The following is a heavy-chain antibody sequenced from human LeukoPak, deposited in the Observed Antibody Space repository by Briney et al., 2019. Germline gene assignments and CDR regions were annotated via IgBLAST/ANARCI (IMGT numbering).Heavy chain of an antibody. CDR2: MNPNSGNT. V-gene: IGHV1-8*03. CDR3: ARYAYDFWSGYRDY. J-gene: IGHJ4*02. Sequence: ASVKVSCKASGYTFTGYYMHWVRQATGQGLEWMGWMNPNSGNTGYAQKFQGRVTITRNTSISTAYMELSSLRSEDTAVYYCARYAYDFWSGYRDYWGQGTLVTVSS. D-gene: IGHD3-3*01. CDR1: GYTFTGYY.